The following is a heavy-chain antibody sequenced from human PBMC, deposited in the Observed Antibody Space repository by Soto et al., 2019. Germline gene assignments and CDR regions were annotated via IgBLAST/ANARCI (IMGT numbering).Heavy chain of an antibody. CDR2: ISYDGSNK. V-gene: IGHV3-30*03. Sequence: SLRLSGAAAGFTFSSYGMHWVRQAPGKGLEWVAVISYDGSNKYYADSVKGRFTISRDNSKNTLYLQMNSLRAEDTAVYYCAANFDYWGQGTLVTVSS. CDR3: AANFDY. J-gene: IGHJ4*02. CDR1: GFTFSSYG.